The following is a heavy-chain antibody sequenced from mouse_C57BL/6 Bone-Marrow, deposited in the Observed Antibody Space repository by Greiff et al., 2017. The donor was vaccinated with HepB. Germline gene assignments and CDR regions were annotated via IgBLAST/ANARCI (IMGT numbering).Heavy chain of an antibody. J-gene: IGHJ2*01. V-gene: IGHV1-18*01. CDR2: INPNNGGT. Sequence: EVQLQQPGAELVKPGASVKLSCKASGYTFTDYNMDWVKQSHGKSLEWIGDINPNNGGTIYNQKFKGKATLTVDKSSSTAYMELRSLTSEDTAVYYCARGFITTVVNYFDYWGQGTTLTVSS. CDR1: GYTFTDYN. CDR3: ARGFITTVVNYFDY. D-gene: IGHD1-1*01.